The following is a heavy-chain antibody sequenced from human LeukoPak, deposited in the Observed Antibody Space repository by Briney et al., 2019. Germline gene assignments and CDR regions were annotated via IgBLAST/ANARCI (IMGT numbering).Heavy chain of an antibody. V-gene: IGHV4-34*01. J-gene: IGHJ4*02. CDR2: INHSGST. CDR3: ARGPSIAARRLDY. CDR1: GGSFSGYY. D-gene: IGHD6-6*01. Sequence: PSETLSLTCAVYGGSFSGYYWSWIRQPPGKGLEWIGEINHSGSTNYNPSLKSRVTIPVDTSKNQFSLKLSSVTAADTAVYYCARGPSIAARRLDYWGQGTLVTVSS.